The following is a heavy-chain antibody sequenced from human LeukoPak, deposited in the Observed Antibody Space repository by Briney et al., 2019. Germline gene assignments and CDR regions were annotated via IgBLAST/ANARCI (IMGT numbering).Heavy chain of an antibody. CDR2: IYYSGST. V-gene: IGHV4-39*01. Sequence: PSETLSLTCTVSGVSISLSSYYWGWIRQPPGKGLEWIGSIYYSGSTYYNPSLKSRVTISVHTFKNQFSLKLSSVTAADTAVYYCARIVVPYYYYMDVWGKGTTVTVSS. CDR1: GVSISLSSYY. CDR3: ARIVVPYYYYMDV. J-gene: IGHJ6*03. D-gene: IGHD2-21*01.